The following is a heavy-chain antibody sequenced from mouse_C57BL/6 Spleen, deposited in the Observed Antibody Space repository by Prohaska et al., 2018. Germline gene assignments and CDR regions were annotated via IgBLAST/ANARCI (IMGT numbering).Heavy chain of an antibody. CDR1: GYTFTDYE. CDR2: IDPETGGT. D-gene: IGHD2-3*01. J-gene: IGHJ3*01. Sequence: QVQLQQSGAELVRPGASVTLSCKASGYTFTDYEMHWVKQTPVHGMEWIGAIDPETGGTAYNQKFKGKAILTADESSSTAYMERRSLTSEDSAVYYCTRCDGYYRAWFAYWGQGTLVTVSA. CDR3: TRCDGYYRAWFAY. V-gene: IGHV1-15*01.